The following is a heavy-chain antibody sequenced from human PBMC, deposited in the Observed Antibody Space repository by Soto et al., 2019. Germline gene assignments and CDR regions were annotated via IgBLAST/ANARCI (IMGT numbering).Heavy chain of an antibody. J-gene: IGHJ4*02. V-gene: IGHV4-59*08. D-gene: IGHD3-10*01. CDR2: IYYSGST. Sequence: QVQLQESGPGLVKPSETLSLTCTVSGGSISSYYWSWIRQPPGKGLEWIGYIYYSGSTNYNPSLKSRVTISVDTSKNQFSLKLSSVTAADTAVYYCARHRSDYYYGSGSFDYWGQGTLVTVSS. CDR3: ARHRSDYYYGSGSFDY. CDR1: GGSISSYY.